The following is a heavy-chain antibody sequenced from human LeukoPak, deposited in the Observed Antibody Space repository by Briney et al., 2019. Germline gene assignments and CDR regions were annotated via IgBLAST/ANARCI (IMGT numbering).Heavy chain of an antibody. CDR1: GSTFDAYA. CDR2: ISDSGGST. CDR3: AKKGNVGYARFDY. D-gene: IGHD2-2*03. Sequence: GGSLRLSCEASGSTFDAYAMHWVRQAPGKGLEWVSGISDSGGSTYHADSVKGRFTISRDNSKNTLYLQMNSLRVEDTAVYYCAKKGNVGYARFDYWGQGTLVTVSS. V-gene: IGHV3-23*01. J-gene: IGHJ4*02.